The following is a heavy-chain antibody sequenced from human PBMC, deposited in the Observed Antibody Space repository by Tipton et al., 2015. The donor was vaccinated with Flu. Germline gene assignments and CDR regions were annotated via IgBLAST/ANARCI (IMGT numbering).Heavy chain of an antibody. V-gene: IGHV4-4*07. CDR3: ARGSGSGTFLIFDH. D-gene: IGHD3-10*01. CDR2: MYTSGST. J-gene: IGHJ4*02. CDR1: EDSMSSYY. Sequence: TLSLTCTVSEDSMSSYYWSWIRQPAGKGLEWIGRMYTSGSTKYNPSLRSRVTMSVDTSKSQFSLRLSSVTAADTAVYYCARGSGSGTFLIFDHWGQGTLVTVSS.